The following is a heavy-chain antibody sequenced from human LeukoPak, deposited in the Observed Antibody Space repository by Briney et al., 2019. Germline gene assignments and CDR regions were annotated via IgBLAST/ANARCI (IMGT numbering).Heavy chain of an antibody. Sequence: GSSVKVSCKASGGTFSSYAISWVRQALGQGLEWMGGIIPIFGTANYAQKFQGRVTITTDEFTSTAYMELSSLRSEDTAVYYCASVPGGRYSSSWELKGYFDYWGQGTLVTVSS. V-gene: IGHV1-69*05. CDR3: ASVPGGRYSSSWELKGYFDY. CDR1: GGTFSSYA. J-gene: IGHJ4*02. D-gene: IGHD6-13*01. CDR2: IIPIFGTA.